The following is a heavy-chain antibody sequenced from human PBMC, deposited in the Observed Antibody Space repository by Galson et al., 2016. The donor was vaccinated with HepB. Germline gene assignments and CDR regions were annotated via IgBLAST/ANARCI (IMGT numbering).Heavy chain of an antibody. CDR1: GLTFSAFT. CDR2: ISRNGGTS. V-gene: IGHV3-64D*09. D-gene: IGHD5-24*01. CDR3: VVGNGFNSLDY. J-gene: IGHJ4*02. Sequence: SLRLSCAPSGLTFSAFTMHWVRQAPGKGLEYVSAISRNGGTSKYADSLKGRFTISRDNSKSTLFLQMSSLRPDDTAVYYCVVGNGFNSLDYWGQETLVAVSS.